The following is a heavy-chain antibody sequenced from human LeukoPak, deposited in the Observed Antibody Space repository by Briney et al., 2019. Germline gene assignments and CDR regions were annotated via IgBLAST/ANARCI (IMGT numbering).Heavy chain of an antibody. V-gene: IGHV5-51*01. D-gene: IGHD3-22*01. J-gene: IGHJ4*02. CDR3: ARHSLYPYDSSGIDFEY. CDR2: IYPGDSDT. CDR1: GYSFTSYW. Sequence: GESLKISCKGSGYSFTSYWIGWVRQMPGKGLEWMGIIYPGDSDTRYSPSFQGQVTISADKSISTAYLQWSSLKASDTAMYYCARHSLYPYDSSGIDFEYWGQGTLVNVSS.